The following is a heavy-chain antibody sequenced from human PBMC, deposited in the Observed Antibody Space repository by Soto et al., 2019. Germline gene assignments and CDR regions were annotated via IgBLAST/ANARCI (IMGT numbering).Heavy chain of an antibody. CDR3: ARGTLLWSSFDP. J-gene: IGHJ5*02. CDR2: IYYSGST. Sequence: QVQLQESGPGLVKPSETLSLTCTVSGGSISSYYWSWIRQPPGKGLEWIGYIYYSGSTNYNPSLTSRVNISVDTSKNQFSLKLSSVTAADTAVYYCARGTLLWSSFDPWGQGTLVTVSS. CDR1: GGSISSYY. D-gene: IGHD3-10*01. V-gene: IGHV4-59*01.